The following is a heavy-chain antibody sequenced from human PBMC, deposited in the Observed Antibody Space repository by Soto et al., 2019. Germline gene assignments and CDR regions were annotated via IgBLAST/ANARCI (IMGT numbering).Heavy chain of an antibody. CDR2: TYYRSQWYN. J-gene: IGHJ4*02. CDR1: GGSVSSNSAA. CDR3: KKGLFNWRSYSGNWSYFDF. D-gene: IGHD2-15*01. Sequence: LQALSRTCVSCGGSVSSNSAAWNWIRQSPSRGLEWLGRTYYRSQWYNDYAVSVKGRIIINPDTSNNKFSLELSSVTAADTAVYFCKKGLFNWRSYSGNWSYFDFRGQGTMVTVSS. V-gene: IGHV6-1*01.